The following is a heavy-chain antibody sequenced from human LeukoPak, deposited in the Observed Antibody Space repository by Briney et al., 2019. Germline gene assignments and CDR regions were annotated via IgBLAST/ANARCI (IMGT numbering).Heavy chain of an antibody. V-gene: IGHV1-2*02. CDR2: INCNSGDT. CDR3: ARNGEI. D-gene: IGHD3-10*01. Sequence: GASVKVSCKASGYTFTGYYMHWMRQAPGQGPEWMGWINCNSGDTIYAQKFQGRVTMTRDTSISTAYMELSRLTYDDTAVYYCARNGEIWGQGTLVTISS. J-gene: IGHJ4*02. CDR1: GYTFTGYY.